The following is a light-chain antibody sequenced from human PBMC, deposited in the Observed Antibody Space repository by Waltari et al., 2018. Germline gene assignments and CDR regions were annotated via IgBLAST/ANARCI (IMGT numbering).Light chain of an antibody. J-gene: IGKJ1*01. CDR2: KAS. Sequence: DIQMTQSPSTLSASVGDRVTITCRASQSISSWLAWYQQKPGKAPKLLSYKASSLESGVPSSFSGTGSGTEFTLTISSLQPDDFATYYCQQYNSYRTFGQGTKVEIK. CDR1: QSISSW. V-gene: IGKV1-5*03. CDR3: QQYNSYRT.